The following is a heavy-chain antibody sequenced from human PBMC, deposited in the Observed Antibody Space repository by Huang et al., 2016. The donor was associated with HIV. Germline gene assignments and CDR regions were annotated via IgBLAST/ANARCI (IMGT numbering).Heavy chain of an antibody. J-gene: IGHJ4*02. Sequence: QLQLQESGPGLVKPSETLSLTCTVSGGSISSSSYYWGWIRQPPGKGLEWIGSIYYSGGTYHNPALKRRVTISVDTSKNQFALKLSAVTAADTAVYYCARADSSGWYVEPYCLDYWGQGTLVTVSS. V-gene: IGHV4-39*01. CDR2: IYYSGGT. D-gene: IGHD6-19*01. CDR3: ARADSSGWYVEPYCLDY. CDR1: GGSISSSSYY.